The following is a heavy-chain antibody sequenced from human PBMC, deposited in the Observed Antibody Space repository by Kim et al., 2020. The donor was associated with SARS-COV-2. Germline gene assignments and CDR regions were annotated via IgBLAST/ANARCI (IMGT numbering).Heavy chain of an antibody. CDR3: ASRSCSGTGCFDDNWFDP. V-gene: IGHV4-39*02. CDR2: IHYSGTT. CDR1: GGSISSSNLY. D-gene: IGHD2-15*01. J-gene: IGHJ5*02. Sequence: SETLSLTCSVSGGSISSSNLYWGWFRQPPGKRLEWIGTIHYSGTTSHNPSLQSRIAISVDTLNNYLSLKLKSVTAADTAVYYCASRSCSGTGCFDDNWFDPWGQGTLVTVSS.